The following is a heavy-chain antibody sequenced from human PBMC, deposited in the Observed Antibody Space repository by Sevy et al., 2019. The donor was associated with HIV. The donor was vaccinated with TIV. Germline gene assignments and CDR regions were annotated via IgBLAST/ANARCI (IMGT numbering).Heavy chain of an antibody. CDR1: GYSFSSYA. CDR3: ARPSPRIAAAASAFYDK. J-gene: IGHJ4*02. CDR2: INGRGGST. V-gene: IGHV3-23*01. Sequence: GGSLRLSCVVSGYSFSSYAISWVRQAPGKGLEWVSTINGRGGSTYYAESVKGRFTISRDNPKNTLFLQMINLRVDDTAIYYCARPSPRIAAAASAFYDKWGQGTLVTVSS. D-gene: IGHD6-13*01.